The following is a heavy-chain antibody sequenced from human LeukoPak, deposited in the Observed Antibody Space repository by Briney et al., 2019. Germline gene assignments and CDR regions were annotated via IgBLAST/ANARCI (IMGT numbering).Heavy chain of an antibody. D-gene: IGHD6-19*01. CDR1: GGSFSDYY. CDR3: ASRPSSVAEKASRNFDY. CDR2: INHSGST. J-gene: IGHJ4*02. V-gene: IGHV4-34*01. Sequence: SETLSLTCAVYGGSFSDYYWSWIRQPPGKGLEWIGEINHSGSTNYNPSLKSRVTISVDTSKNQFSLKLSSVTAADTAVYYCASRPSSVAEKASRNFDYWGQGTLVTVSS.